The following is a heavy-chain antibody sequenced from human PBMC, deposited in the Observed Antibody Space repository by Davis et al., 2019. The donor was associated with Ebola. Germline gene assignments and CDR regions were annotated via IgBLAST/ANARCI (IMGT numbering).Heavy chain of an antibody. CDR1: GFTFSGSA. Sequence: GESLKISCAASGFTFSGSAMHWVRQASGKGLEWVGRIRSKANSYATAYAASVKGRFTISRDDSKNTLYLQMNSLKTEDTAVYYCTTEQLVFYYYGMDVWGQGTTVTVSS. V-gene: IGHV3-73*01. J-gene: IGHJ6*02. CDR3: TTEQLVFYYYGMDV. D-gene: IGHD6-6*01. CDR2: IRSKANSYAT.